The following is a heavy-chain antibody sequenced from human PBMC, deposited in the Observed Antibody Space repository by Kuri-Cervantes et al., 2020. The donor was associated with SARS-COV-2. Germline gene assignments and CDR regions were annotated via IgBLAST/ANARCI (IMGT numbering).Heavy chain of an antibody. V-gene: IGHV4-39*01. Sequence: GSLRLSCTVSGGSISSSSYYWGWIRQPPGKGLEWIGSIYYSGSTCYNPSLKSRVTISVDTSKNRFSLKLNSVTAADTAVYYCARAPQYSSRFDYWGQGTLVTVSS. D-gene: IGHD6-13*01. CDR3: ARAPQYSSRFDY. CDR1: GGSISSSSYY. CDR2: IYYSGST. J-gene: IGHJ4*02.